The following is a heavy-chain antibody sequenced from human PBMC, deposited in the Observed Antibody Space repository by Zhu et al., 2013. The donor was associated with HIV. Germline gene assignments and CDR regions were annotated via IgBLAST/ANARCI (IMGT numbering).Heavy chain of an antibody. Sequence: QVQLVQSGSEVKKPGASVKVSCKSSGYTFGSYEINWLRQATGQGPEWIGWMNPNSGNRDYAQKFQGRVTITMTSSISTVYMELSSLRSDDTAVYYCVTAAGTNEWAFEWGQGTRVIVSP. CDR2: MNPNSGNR. V-gene: IGHV1-8*01. D-gene: IGHD1-26*01. CDR1: GYTFGSYE. CDR3: VTAAGTNEWAFE. J-gene: IGHJ1*01.